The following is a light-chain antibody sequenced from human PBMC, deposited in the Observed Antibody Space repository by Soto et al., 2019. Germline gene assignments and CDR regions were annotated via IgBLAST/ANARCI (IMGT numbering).Light chain of an antibody. CDR1: SSSIGAGYD. V-gene: IGLV1-40*01. CDR2: GDS. Sequence: QSVLTQPPSVSGAPGQRVTISCTGGSSSIGAGYDVHWYQHLPGTAPKLLIYGDSNRPSGVPDRFSGSKSGTSASLAITGLQAEDEGDYYCQSYDSSLSGRVVFGGGTKL. CDR3: QSYDSSLSGRVV. J-gene: IGLJ2*01.